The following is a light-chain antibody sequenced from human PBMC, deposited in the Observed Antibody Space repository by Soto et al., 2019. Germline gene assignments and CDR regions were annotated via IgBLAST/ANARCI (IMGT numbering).Light chain of an antibody. V-gene: IGKV3-20*01. J-gene: IGKJ5*01. CDR2: GAS. CDR1: QSISGSY. Sequence: EIVLTQSPGTLSLSPGERATLSCGASQSISGSYLAWYQQKPGQAPRLLIYGASSRATDIPDRFSGSGSGADFPLPINNWEPEVFAVYYFQKYGPSFPFGKGTRREIK. CDR3: QKYGPSFP.